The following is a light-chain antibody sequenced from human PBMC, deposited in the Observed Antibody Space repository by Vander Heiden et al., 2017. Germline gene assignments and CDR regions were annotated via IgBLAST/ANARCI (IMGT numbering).Light chain of an antibody. Sequence: DIVLTQSPGPLSLSPGERATLSCRTNRSTSSSYLAWYQQKPGQAPRLLIYGASSRATGIPDRFSGSGSGTDFTLTISRLEPEDIAVYYCQQYGSSLMYTFGQGTKLEIK. V-gene: IGKV3-20*01. CDR3: QQYGSSLMYT. J-gene: IGKJ2*01. CDR1: RSTSSSY. CDR2: GAS.